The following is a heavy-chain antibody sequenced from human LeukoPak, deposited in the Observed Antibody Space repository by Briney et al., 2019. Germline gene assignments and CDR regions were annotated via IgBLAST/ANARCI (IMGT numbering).Heavy chain of an antibody. CDR1: GGTFSSYA. CDR2: IIPIFGTA. D-gene: IGHD4-11*01. J-gene: IGHJ4*02. Sequence: ASVKVSCKASGGTFSSYAISWVRQAPGQGLEWMGGIIPIFGTANYAQKFQGRVTITTDESTSTAYMELSSLRSEDTAVYYCAGSNSRGLYFDYWGQGTLVTVSS. V-gene: IGHV1-69*05. CDR3: AGSNSRGLYFDY.